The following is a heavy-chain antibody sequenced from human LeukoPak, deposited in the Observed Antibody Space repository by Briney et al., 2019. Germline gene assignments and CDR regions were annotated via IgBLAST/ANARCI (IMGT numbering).Heavy chain of an antibody. V-gene: IGHV3-48*03. J-gene: IGHJ6*02. CDR1: GFTFSSYE. CDR2: INSSGSTI. CDR3: ARPADHYYYGMDV. Sequence: GGSLTLSCAASGFTFSSYEMNWVRQAPGKGLEWVSYINSSGSTIYYADSVKGRFTISRDNAKNSLSLQMNSLRAEDTAVYYCARPADHYYYGMDVWGQGTTVTVSS.